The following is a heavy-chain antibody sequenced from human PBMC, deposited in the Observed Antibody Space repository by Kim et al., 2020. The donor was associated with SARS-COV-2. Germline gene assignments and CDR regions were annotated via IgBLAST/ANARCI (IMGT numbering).Heavy chain of an antibody. Sequence: NYAQNLQGSVTLTTDTSTSTAFLELRSLRADDTAVYFCAGDRGYGDDTFDYWGQGTLVTVSS. D-gene: IGHD4-17*01. CDR3: AGDRGYGDDTFDY. V-gene: IGHV1-18*01. J-gene: IGHJ4*02.